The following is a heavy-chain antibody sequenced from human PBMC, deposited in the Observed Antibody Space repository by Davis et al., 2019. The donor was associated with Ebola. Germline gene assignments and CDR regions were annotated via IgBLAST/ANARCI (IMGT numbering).Heavy chain of an antibody. J-gene: IGHJ6*02. CDR2: VNGDGGTT. Sequence: GESLKISCAASGFTFSRSWMHWVRQASEKGLVWVSRVNGDGGTTTYADSVKGRFTISRDNAKNTLYLQMNSLRDEDTAVYYCARGFEPYAMDVWGQGTTVTVSS. CDR1: GFTFSRSW. D-gene: IGHD3-16*01. V-gene: IGHV3-74*03. CDR3: ARGFEPYAMDV.